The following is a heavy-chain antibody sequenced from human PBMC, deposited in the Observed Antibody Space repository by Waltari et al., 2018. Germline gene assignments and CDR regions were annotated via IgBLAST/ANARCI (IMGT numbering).Heavy chain of an antibody. V-gene: IGHV3-66*02. CDR2: IYSGGNT. D-gene: IGHD3-22*01. CDR3: ARAYYYDDSRSEGYWFDP. CDR1: GFTVSLNY. Sequence: EVQLVESGGGLVQPGGSLRLSCAASGFTVSLNYMNWVRQAPGKGLVWVSVIYSGGNTYYAESVKGRFTISGDDSKNTLYLQMNSLRAEDTAVYYCARAYYYDDSRSEGYWFDPWGRGTLVTISS. J-gene: IGHJ5*02.